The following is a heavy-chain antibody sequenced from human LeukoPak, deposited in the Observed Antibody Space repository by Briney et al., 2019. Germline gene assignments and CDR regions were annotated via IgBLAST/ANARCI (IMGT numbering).Heavy chain of an antibody. CDR2: IYYSGGT. D-gene: IGHD1-26*01. CDR1: GDSISSYY. V-gene: IGHV4-59*08. Sequence: SETLSLTCTVSGDSISSYYWSWIRQPPGKGLEWIGYIYYSGGTNYNPSLKSRVTISVDTSKNQFSLKLSSVTAADTAVYYCARLGFSNSGSYLAPSDYWGQGTLVTVSS. J-gene: IGHJ4*02. CDR3: ARLGFSNSGSYLAPSDY.